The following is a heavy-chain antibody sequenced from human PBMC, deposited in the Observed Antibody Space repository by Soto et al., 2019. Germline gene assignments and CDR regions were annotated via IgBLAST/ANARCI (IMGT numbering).Heavy chain of an antibody. CDR3: ARGGVPLQREYSGYDPYYFDY. V-gene: IGHV4-34*01. D-gene: IGHD5-12*01. CDR1: GGSFSGYY. Sequence: SETLSLTCAVYGGSFSGYYWSWIRQPPGKGLEWIGEINHSGSTNYNPSLKSRVTISVDTSKNQFSLKLSSVTAADTAVYYCARGGVPLQREYSGYDPYYFDYWGQGTLVTVSS. J-gene: IGHJ4*02. CDR2: INHSGST.